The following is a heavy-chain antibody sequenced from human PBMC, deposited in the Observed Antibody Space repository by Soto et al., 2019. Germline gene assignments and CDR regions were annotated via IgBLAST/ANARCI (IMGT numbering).Heavy chain of an antibody. CDR1: GFSLSTSGVG. CDR2: IYWDGDK. D-gene: IGHD4-17*01. V-gene: IGHV2-5*02. CDR3: ARMTTAAIIGFAP. J-gene: IGHJ5*02. Sequence: QITLKESGPPLLKPTQTLTLTCTFSGFSLSTSGVGVGWIRQPPGKALEWLALIYWDGDKRYSPSLKSRPTITKDTCKNQVVLTMTNMDPVDPATYYCARMTTAAIIGFAPWGRGTLVAVSS.